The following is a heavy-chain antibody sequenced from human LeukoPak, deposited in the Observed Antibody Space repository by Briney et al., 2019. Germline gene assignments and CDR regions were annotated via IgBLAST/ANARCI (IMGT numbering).Heavy chain of an antibody. CDR1: GFTFSSYA. J-gene: IGHJ4*02. V-gene: IGHV3-23*01. CDR3: AKEGYDFWSGYYAYDY. CDR2: ISGSGGST. D-gene: IGHD3-3*01. Sequence: TGGSLRLSCAASGFTFSSYAMSWVRQAPGKGLEWGSAISGSGGSTYYVDSVKGRFTISRDNSKNTLYLQMNSLRAEDTAVYYCAKEGYDFWSGYYAYDYWGQGTLVTVSS.